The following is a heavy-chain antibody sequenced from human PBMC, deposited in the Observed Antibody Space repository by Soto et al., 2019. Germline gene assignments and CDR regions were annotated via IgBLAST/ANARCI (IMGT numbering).Heavy chain of an antibody. CDR2: IYSGGST. V-gene: IGHV3-66*01. CDR3: ARIPSYAAGWFDP. J-gene: IGHJ5*02. Sequence: GGSLRLSCAASGFSVSSNYMSWVRQAPGKGLEWVSVIYSGGSTDYADSVKGRFTISRDITKNTVYLQMNSLRAEDTAVYYCARIPSYAAGWFDPWGQGTLVTVSS. D-gene: IGHD2-2*01. CDR1: GFSVSSNY.